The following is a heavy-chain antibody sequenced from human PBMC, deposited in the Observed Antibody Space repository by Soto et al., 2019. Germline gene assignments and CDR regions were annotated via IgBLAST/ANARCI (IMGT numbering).Heavy chain of an antibody. D-gene: IGHD3-16*01. CDR1: GGSISSYY. J-gene: IGHJ4*02. CDR2: IYYSGST. CDR3: AGHWALGPPQDY. Sequence: SETLSLTCTVSGGSISSYYWSWIRQPPGKGLEWIGYIYYSGSTNYNPSLKSRVTISVDTSKNQFSLKLSPVTAADTAVYYCAGHWALGPPQDYWGQGTLVTVSS. V-gene: IGHV4-59*08.